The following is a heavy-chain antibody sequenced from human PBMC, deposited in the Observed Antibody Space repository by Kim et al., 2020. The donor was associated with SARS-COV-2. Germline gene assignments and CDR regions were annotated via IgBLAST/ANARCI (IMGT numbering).Heavy chain of an antibody. D-gene: IGHD6-19*01. J-gene: IGHJ6*02. Sequence: VKGRFTISRDNSKNTLYLQMNSLRAEDTAVYYCAREDRIAVNYYYYGMDVWGQGTTVTVSS. V-gene: IGHV3-53*01. CDR3: AREDRIAVNYYYYGMDV.